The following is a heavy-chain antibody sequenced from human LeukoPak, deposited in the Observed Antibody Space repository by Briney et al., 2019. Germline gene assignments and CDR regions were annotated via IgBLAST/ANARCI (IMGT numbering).Heavy chain of an antibody. J-gene: IGHJ4*02. V-gene: IGHV3-23*01. CDR1: GFTVSSNY. Sequence: GGSLRLSCAASGFTVSSNYMSWVRQAPGKGLEWVSAISNSGGLTYYADSVKGRFAISRDNSKNTLYLQMNSLRVEDTAVYFCASILVAGRWYYDYWGQGTLVTVSS. D-gene: IGHD6-19*01. CDR3: ASILVAGRWYYDY. CDR2: ISNSGGLT.